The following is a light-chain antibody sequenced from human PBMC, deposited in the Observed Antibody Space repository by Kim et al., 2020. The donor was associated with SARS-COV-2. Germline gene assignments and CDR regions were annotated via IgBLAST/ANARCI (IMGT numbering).Light chain of an antibody. Sequence: EIVLTQSPATLSLTPGERAALSCRASQSVSSSYLAWYQQKPGQAPRLLIYGASSSATGIPDRFSGSGSGTDFTLTITRLEPDDLAVYYCQQYGTSPLTFVGGTNVDIK. CDR2: GAS. CDR3: QQYGTSPLT. J-gene: IGKJ4*01. CDR1: QSVSSSY. V-gene: IGKV3-20*01.